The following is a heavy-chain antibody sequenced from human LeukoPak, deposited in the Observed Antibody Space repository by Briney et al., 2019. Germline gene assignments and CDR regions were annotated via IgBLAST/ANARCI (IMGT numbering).Heavy chain of an antibody. V-gene: IGHV4-59*01. D-gene: IGHD1-26*01. Sequence: PSETLSLTCTVSGGSISSYYWSWIRQPPGKGLEWIGYIYYSGSTNYNPSLKSRVTISVDTSKNQFSLKLSSVTAADTAVYYCARDGGEGGATFDYWGQGTLVNLSS. J-gene: IGHJ4*02. CDR2: IYYSGST. CDR3: ARDGGEGGATFDY. CDR1: GGSISSYY.